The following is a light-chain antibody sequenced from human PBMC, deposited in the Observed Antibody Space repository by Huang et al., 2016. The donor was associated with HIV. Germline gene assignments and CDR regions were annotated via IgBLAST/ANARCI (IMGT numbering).Light chain of an antibody. CDR2: GSS. V-gene: IGKV3-15*01. J-gene: IGKJ4*01. CDR3: HQYNNWRLS. CDR1: RTVSTN. Sequence: IVMTQSPATLSVSPGERVTLSCRANRTVSTNLAWYQQRPGQAPRLLIDGSSTRAPGVPARFSGSGSGTDFSVTISSLQSEDFALYYCHQYNNWRLSFGGETRVDI.